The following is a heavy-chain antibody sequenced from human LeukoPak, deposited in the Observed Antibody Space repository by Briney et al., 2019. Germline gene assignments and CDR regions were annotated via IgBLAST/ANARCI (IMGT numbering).Heavy chain of an antibody. V-gene: IGHV1-2*02. CDR2: INPNSGGT. CDR1: GYTFTGYY. CDR3: ARVNYDILTGYPIYFDY. Sequence: ASVKVSCKASGYTFTGYYMHWVRQAPGQGLEWMGWINPNSGGTNYAQKFQGRVTMTRDTSISKAYMELSRLRSDDTAVYYCARVNYDILTGYPIYFDYWGQGTLVTVSS. J-gene: IGHJ4*02. D-gene: IGHD3-9*01.